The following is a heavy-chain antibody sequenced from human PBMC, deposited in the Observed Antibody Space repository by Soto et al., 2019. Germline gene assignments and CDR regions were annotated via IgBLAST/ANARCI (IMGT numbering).Heavy chain of an antibody. J-gene: IGHJ5*02. CDR2: IYPGDSDT. Sequence: EVQLVQSGAEVKKPGESLKISCKGSGYSFTSYWIGWVRQMPGKGLEWMGIIYPGDSDTRYSPSFQGQVTISADKSISTVYLQWCSLKAADTAMYYCARAAAAGSNVWGFDPWGHGTLVTVSS. D-gene: IGHD6-13*01. V-gene: IGHV5-51*03. CDR3: ARAAAAGSNVWGFDP. CDR1: GYSFTSYW.